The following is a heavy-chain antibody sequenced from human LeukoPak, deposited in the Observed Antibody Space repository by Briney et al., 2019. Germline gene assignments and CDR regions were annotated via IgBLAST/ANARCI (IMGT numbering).Heavy chain of an antibody. CDR1: GGSFSGYY. D-gene: IGHD6-13*01. V-gene: IGHV4-34*01. J-gene: IGHJ4*02. Sequence: PSETLSLTCAVYGGSFSGYYWSWIRQPPGKGLEWIGEINHSGSTNYNPSLKSRLTISVDTSKNQFSLKLRYVTAADKAGFYCAGGSSSFCDLWARETLVTVSS. CDR3: AGGSSSFCDL. CDR2: INHSGST.